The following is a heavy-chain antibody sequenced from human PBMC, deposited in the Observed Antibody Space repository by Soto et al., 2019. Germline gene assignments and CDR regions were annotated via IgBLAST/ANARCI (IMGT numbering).Heavy chain of an antibody. CDR3: AATAAGFDY. Sequence: PGGSLRLSCAASASGFTLSSYFLSWFRQDPGKGLEWVSAISGSGGSTYYADSVKGRFTISRDNSKNTLYLQMNSLRAEDTAVYYCAATAAGFDYWGRGTLVTVSS. CDR2: ISGSGGST. J-gene: IGHJ4*02. CDR1: ASGFTLSSYF. V-gene: IGHV3-23*01. D-gene: IGHD6-13*01.